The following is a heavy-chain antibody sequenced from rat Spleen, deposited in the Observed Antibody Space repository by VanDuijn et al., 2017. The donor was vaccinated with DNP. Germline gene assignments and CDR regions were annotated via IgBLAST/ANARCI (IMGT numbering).Heavy chain of an antibody. J-gene: IGHJ4*01. CDR1: GFSINSYH. CDR3: AGVPNTYYVMDA. Sequence: QVQLKESGPGLVQPSQTLSLTCTVSGFSINSYHVIWVRQPPGKGLEWIAAISSGGSTYYNSLLKSRLSITRDTSKSQVFLKMNSLQTADTATFYCAGVPNTYYVMDAWGQGASVTVSS. CDR2: ISSGGST. V-gene: IGHV2S12*01. D-gene: IGHD3-8*01.